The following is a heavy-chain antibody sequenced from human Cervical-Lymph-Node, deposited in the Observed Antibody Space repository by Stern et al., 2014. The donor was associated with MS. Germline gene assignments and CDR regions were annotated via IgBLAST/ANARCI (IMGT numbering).Heavy chain of an antibody. J-gene: IGHJ3*02. Sequence: EVPLVESGGGLIQPGGSLRLSCAAPGFTVSNNYMSWVRQAPGKGMEGVSLIYTDDNTDYAGSVQGRVTLSRHHPKNKLFLQMNSLRAEDTAVYYCARAIFGVNTAAMAPDAFDTWGQGTMVTVSS. CDR1: GFTVSNNY. V-gene: IGHV3-53*01. D-gene: IGHD3-3*01. CDR2: IYTDDNT. CDR3: ARAIFGVNTAAMAPDAFDT.